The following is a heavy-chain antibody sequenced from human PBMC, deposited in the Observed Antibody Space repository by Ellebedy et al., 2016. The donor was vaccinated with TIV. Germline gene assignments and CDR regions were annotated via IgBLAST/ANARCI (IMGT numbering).Heavy chain of an antibody. J-gene: IGHJ4*02. CDR2: ISNDFSAI. Sequence: ETLSLTCAASGFTFSSYSMNWVRQAPGKGLEWVSYISNDFSAIYYADSVKGRFTISRDNAKNSLYLQMNSLRAEDTAVYYCASIRTDNDYWGQGTLVIVSS. D-gene: IGHD2-15*01. V-gene: IGHV3-48*04. CDR3: ASIRTDNDY. CDR1: GFTFSSYS.